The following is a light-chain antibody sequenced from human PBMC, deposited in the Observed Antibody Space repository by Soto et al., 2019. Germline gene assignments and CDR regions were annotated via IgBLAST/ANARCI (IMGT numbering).Light chain of an antibody. CDR2: AAS. Sequence: DIQMTQSPSSVSASVGDRVTITCRASQDISNWLAWYQQKPGKTPKLLIYAASTLQSGVPSRFSGSGSGTDFTLAISSLQPEDFATYYCQQANSFPPLTFGGGTKLEIK. V-gene: IGKV1-12*01. J-gene: IGKJ4*01. CDR3: QQANSFPPLT. CDR1: QDISNW.